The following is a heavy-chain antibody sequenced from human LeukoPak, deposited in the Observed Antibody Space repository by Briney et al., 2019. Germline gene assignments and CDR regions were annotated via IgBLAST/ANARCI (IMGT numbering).Heavy chain of an antibody. J-gene: IGHJ4*02. CDR1: GGTFSSYA. V-gene: IGHV1-69*04. CDR2: IIPILGIA. Sequence: SVKVSCKASGGTFSSYAISWVRQAPGQGLEWMGRIIPILGIANYAQKFQGRVTITADKSTSTAYMELSSLRSEDTAVYYCARDGLGGSTTDYWGQGTLVTVSS. D-gene: IGHD3-16*01. CDR3: ARDGLGGSTTDY.